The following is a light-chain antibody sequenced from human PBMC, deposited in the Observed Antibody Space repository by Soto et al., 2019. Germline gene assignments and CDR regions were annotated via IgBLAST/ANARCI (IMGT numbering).Light chain of an antibody. Sequence: DIVMTQSPLSLPVTPGEPASISCRSSQSLLHRNGYNYLDWYLQKPGQSPQLLIYLGSNRASGVPDRFSGSGSGTDFTLKISRVEAEDVWVYYCMQALQTPTFGGGTKVEIK. V-gene: IGKV2-28*01. CDR1: QSLLHRNGYNY. J-gene: IGKJ4*01. CDR3: MQALQTPT. CDR2: LGS.